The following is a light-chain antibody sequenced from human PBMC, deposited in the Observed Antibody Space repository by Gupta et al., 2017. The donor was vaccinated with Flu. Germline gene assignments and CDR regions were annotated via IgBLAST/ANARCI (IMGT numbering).Light chain of an antibody. V-gene: IGKV2-28*01. Sequence: DIVMTQSLLSLPVTPGEPASISCRSSQSRLYRNGYNYLNWYLQKPGQSPQLLIYLGSSRASGVPDRFSGSGSGTDFTLNISSGEAEDVGVYYCKQGLRTPITFGGGTKVEIK. CDR2: LGS. CDR3: KQGLRTPIT. CDR1: QSRLYRNGYNY. J-gene: IGKJ4*01.